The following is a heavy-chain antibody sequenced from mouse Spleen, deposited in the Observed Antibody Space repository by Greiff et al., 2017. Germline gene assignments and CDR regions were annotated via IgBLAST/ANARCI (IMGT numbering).Heavy chain of an antibody. CDR1: GYTFTDYA. J-gene: IGHJ4*01. V-gene: IGHV1S137*01. Sequence: QVQLQQSGAELVRPGVSVKISCKGSGYTFTDYAMHWVKQSHAKSLEWSGVISTYYGDASYNQKFKGKATMTVDKSSSTAYMELPRLTSADSAIYYFARLDGYRSYYAMDYWGQGTSVTVSS. CDR3: ARLDGYRSYYAMDY. D-gene: IGHD2-3*01. CDR2: ISTYYGDA.